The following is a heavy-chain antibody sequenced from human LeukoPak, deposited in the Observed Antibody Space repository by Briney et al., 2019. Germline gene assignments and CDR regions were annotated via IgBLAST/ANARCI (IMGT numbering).Heavy chain of an antibody. CDR3: ARVPSGYSFDY. J-gene: IGHJ4*02. V-gene: IGHV3-30-3*01. Sequence: GRSLRLSCSASGFTFSSFAMHWVRQAPGKGLEWVAVISYDGSNKYYADSVKGRFTISRDNSKITLYLQMISLRAEDTAVYYGARVPSGYSFDYWGQGTLVTDSS. D-gene: IGHD3-22*01. CDR1: GFTFSSFA. CDR2: ISYDGSNK.